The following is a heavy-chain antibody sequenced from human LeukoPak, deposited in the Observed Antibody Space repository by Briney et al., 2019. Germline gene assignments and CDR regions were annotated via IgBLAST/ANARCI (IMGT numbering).Heavy chain of an antibody. Sequence: PGGSLRLSCAASGFTFINKWLTWVRQAPEKGREWVANIRGDGGDERYVDSVKGRFTISRDKAKNSLYLQMNSLRAEDTALYYCAKDRSVVEVRYYFDYWGQGTLVTVSS. CDR1: GFTFINKW. CDR2: IRGDGGDE. CDR3: AKDRSVVEVRYYFDY. D-gene: IGHD2-2*01. J-gene: IGHJ4*02. V-gene: IGHV3-7*03.